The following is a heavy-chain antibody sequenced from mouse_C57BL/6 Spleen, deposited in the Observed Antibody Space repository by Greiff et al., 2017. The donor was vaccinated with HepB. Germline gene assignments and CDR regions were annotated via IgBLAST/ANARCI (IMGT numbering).Heavy chain of an antibody. J-gene: IGHJ2*01. CDR3: ATYDYDGGEFDY. CDR1: GYTFTDYY. V-gene: IGHV1-76*01. Sequence: QVQLQHSGAELVRPGASVKLSCKASGYTFTDYYINWVKQRPGQGLEWIARIYPGSGNTYYNEKFKGKATLTAEKSSSTAYMQLSSLTSEDSAVYFCATYDYDGGEFDYWGQGTTLTVSS. CDR2: IYPGSGNT. D-gene: IGHD2-4*01.